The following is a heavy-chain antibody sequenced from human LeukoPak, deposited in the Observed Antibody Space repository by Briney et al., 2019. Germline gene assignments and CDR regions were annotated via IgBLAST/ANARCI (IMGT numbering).Heavy chain of an antibody. Sequence: GGSLRLSCAASGFTFSSYAMSWVRQAPGKGLEWVSAISGSGGSTYYADSVKGRFTISRDNSKNTLYLQMNSRRAEDTAVYYCAKAPRHYGDPYYFDYWGQGTLVTVSS. CDR3: AKAPRHYGDPYYFDY. CDR2: ISGSGGST. V-gene: IGHV3-23*01. D-gene: IGHD4-17*01. CDR1: GFTFSSYA. J-gene: IGHJ4*02.